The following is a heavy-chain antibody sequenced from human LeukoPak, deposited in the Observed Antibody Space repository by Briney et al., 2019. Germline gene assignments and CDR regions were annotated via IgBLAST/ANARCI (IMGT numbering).Heavy chain of an antibody. CDR1: GYTFTSYG. D-gene: IGHD2-21*02. V-gene: IGHV1-18*01. J-gene: IGHJ6*02. Sequence: ASVKVSCKAFGYTFTSYGISWVRQAPGQGLEWMGWISVQNGKTEYAQKFQGRVTMTTDTSTSTAYMEVRSLRSDDTAVYYCARLVVTAIRSYYGMDVWGQGTTVTVSS. CDR3: ARLVVTAIRSYYGMDV. CDR2: ISVQNGKT.